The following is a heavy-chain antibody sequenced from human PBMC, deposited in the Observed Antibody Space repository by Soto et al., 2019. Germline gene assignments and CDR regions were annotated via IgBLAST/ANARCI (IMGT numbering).Heavy chain of an antibody. J-gene: IGHJ6*03. CDR3: ARTYARYYYYYMDV. D-gene: IGHD2-8*01. CDR1: GFTFSSYW. Sequence: GGSLRLSCAASGFTFSSYWMHWVRQAPGKGLVWVSRINSDGSSTSYADSVKGRFTIYRDNAKNTLYLQMNSLRAEDTAVYYCARTYARYYYYYMDVWGKGTTVTVSS. V-gene: IGHV3-74*01. CDR2: INSDGSST.